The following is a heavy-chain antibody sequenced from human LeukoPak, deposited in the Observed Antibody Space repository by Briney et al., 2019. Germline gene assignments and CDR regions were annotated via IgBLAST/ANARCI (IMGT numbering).Heavy chain of an antibody. Sequence: GGSLRLSCAASGFTFSSYAMSWVRQAPGKGLKWVSTINDNGDGTYYADSVKGRFTISRDNSKNTLYLQMNSLRAEDTAVYYCARALQLLSRNYYYYGMDVWGQGTTVTVSS. CDR1: GFTFSSYA. CDR3: ARALQLLSRNYYYYGMDV. V-gene: IGHV3-23*01. J-gene: IGHJ6*02. CDR2: INDNGDGT. D-gene: IGHD2-2*01.